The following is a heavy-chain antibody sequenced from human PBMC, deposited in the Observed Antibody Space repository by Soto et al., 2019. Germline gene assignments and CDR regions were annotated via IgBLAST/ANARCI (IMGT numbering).Heavy chain of an antibody. J-gene: IGHJ4*02. D-gene: IGHD4-17*01. Sequence: WGSLRLSCAASGFTFSRDGMSFVRQAPGKGLEWVSLITDNGGSTYYADSVKGRFTISRDNTKNTLFLQMNSLRAEDTAVYYCAKERATTTAFDYWGQGALVTVSS. CDR2: ITDNGGST. CDR3: AKERATTTAFDY. V-gene: IGHV3-23*01. CDR1: GFTFSRDG.